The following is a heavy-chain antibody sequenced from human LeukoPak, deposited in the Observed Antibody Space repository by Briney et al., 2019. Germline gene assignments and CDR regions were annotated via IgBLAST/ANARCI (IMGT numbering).Heavy chain of an antibody. CDR1: GFTFSSYA. CDR2: ISYDGSNK. CDR3: ARGSDIVVVPAAIESGY. Sequence: GGSLRLSCAASGFTFSSYAMHWVRQAPGKGLEWVAVISYDGSNKYYADSVKGRFTISRDNSKNPLYLQMNSLRAEDTAVYYCARGSDIVVVPAAIESGYWGQGTLVTVSS. D-gene: IGHD2-2*01. V-gene: IGHV3-30*04. J-gene: IGHJ4*02.